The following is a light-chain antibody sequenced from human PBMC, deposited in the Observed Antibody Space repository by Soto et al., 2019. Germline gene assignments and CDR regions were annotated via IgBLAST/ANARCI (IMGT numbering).Light chain of an antibody. CDR3: KHSYSTPQT. V-gene: IGKV1-39*01. CDR1: QSITNN. J-gene: IGKJ5*01. Sequence: DIQMTHSPSSLSASVRERVTIACRASQSITNNLNWYQQKPGRAPKLLIYRVSNLQSGVPPRFSGSASGTDFTLTISGLQPDVISTYLCKHSYSTPQTFAPG. CDR2: RVS.